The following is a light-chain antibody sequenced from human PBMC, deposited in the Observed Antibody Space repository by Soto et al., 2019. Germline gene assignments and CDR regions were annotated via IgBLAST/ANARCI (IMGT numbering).Light chain of an antibody. CDR3: QQYHDCPPIT. V-gene: IGKV3-15*01. CDR1: QTVSDD. CDR2: GAS. Sequence: EIVMTQSPATLFVSPGERATLSCRASQTVSDDLAWYQQKPGQAPRLLIYGASTRATDIPARFSGGGSETEFTLTISSLQSEDSAIYYCQQYHDCPPITFRPGTQVNI. J-gene: IGKJ3*01.